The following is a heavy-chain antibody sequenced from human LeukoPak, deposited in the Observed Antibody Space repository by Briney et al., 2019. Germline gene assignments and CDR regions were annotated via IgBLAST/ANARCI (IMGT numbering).Heavy chain of an antibody. CDR1: GFSFSIYA. D-gene: IGHD4-23*01. CDR2: ISPGGDTI. V-gene: IGHV3-23*01. J-gene: IGHJ4*02. Sequence: GESLRLSCAASGFSFSIYAMSWVRQAPGKGLEWVSAISPGGDTIYYLDSVKGRFTTSRDNSKNTLYLQMNSLRAEDTAVYCCARRTTVVGPAPFDHWGQGTLVTVSS. CDR3: ARRTTVVGPAPFDH.